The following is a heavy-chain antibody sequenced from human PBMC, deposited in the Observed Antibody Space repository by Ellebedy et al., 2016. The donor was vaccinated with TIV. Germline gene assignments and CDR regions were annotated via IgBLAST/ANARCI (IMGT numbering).Heavy chain of an antibody. CDR3: VGFGVFNL. V-gene: IGHV3-7*01. CDR2: IKTDGSET. CDR1: GFTFSNFW. J-gene: IGHJ5*02. Sequence: PGGSLRLSCAASGFTFSNFWMNWVRQAPGKGLEWVAHIKTDGSETYYVDSVKGRFTISRENAQNALVLQMDGLRVDDSAVDYCVGFGVFNLWGQGAPVTVSS. D-gene: IGHD3-3*01.